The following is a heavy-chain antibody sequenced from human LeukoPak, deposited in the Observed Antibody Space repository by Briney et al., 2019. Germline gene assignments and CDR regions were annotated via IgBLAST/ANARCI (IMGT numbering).Heavy chain of an antibody. V-gene: IGHV3-21*05. D-gene: IGHD3-10*01. J-gene: IGHJ1*01. CDR3: AEVAMYYYGSETYYFFVH. Sequence: PGVPLRHSCAASGFTFKSYSMNWVRQAPGKGLVGVSYINSSSRYIYYTDSVKGRFTISRDNGESSLYLQMNSLRVDDTAVYYCAEVAMYYYGSETYYFFVHWGQGTPVTASS. CDR2: INSSSRYI. CDR1: GFTFKSYS.